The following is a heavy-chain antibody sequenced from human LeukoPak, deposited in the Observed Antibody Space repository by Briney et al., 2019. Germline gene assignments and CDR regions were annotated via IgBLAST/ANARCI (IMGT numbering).Heavy chain of an antibody. Sequence: PSETLFLTCTVSGVSISSGGYYWTWIRQHPGKGLEWIGFIYYNGNTFYNPSLKSRVTISVDTSKNQFSLKLTSVTAADTAVYYCAVGELWFGYWGQGTLVTVSS. V-gene: IGHV4-31*03. CDR1: GVSISSGGYY. CDR3: AVGELWFGY. CDR2: IYYNGNT. J-gene: IGHJ4*02. D-gene: IGHD3-10*01.